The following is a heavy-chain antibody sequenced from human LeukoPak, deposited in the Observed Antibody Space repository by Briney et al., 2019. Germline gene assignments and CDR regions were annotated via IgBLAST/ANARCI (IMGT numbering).Heavy chain of an antibody. D-gene: IGHD6-6*01. CDR3: ATLHSISSLDSFDP. J-gene: IGHJ5*02. CDR1: GGTFSTYA. V-gene: IGHV1-69*05. CDR2: IMPVFGTP. Sequence: SVKVFCKASGGTFSTYAIHWMRHAPGQGLEEMGGIMPVFGTPNYAPKFQGRVTITTDGSTNTASMGLSSLRSEDTAMFYCATLHSISSLDSFDPWGQGPLVTVSS.